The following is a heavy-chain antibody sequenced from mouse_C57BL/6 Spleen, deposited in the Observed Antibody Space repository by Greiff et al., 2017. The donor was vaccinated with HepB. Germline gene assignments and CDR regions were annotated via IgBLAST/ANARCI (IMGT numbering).Heavy chain of an antibody. D-gene: IGHD1-1*01. CDR3: ANYGSSGYYAMDY. Sequence: DVQLVESEGGLVQPGSSMKLSCTASGFTFSDYYMAWVRQVPEKGLEWVANINYDGSSTYYLDSLKSRFIISRDNAKNILYLQMSSLKSEDTATYYCANYGSSGYYAMDYWGQGTSVTVSS. CDR2: INYDGSST. CDR1: GFTFSDYY. J-gene: IGHJ4*01. V-gene: IGHV5-16*01.